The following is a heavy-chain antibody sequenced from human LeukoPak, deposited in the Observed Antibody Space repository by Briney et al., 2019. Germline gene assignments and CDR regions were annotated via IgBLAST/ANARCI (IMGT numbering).Heavy chain of an antibody. Sequence: ASVKVSCKASGYTFAGYYLHWVRQAPGQGLEWMGCVNPNSGDTNYAQKFQGSVTMTRDTSISTVYMELSRLRSDDTAVYYCARASGSYWWFDSWGQGTLVTVSS. V-gene: IGHV1-2*02. CDR2: VNPNSGDT. CDR1: GYTFAGYY. J-gene: IGHJ5*01. CDR3: ARASGSYWWFDS. D-gene: IGHD1-26*01.